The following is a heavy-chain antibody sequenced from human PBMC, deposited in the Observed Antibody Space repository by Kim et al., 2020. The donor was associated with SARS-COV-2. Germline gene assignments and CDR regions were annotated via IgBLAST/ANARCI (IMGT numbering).Heavy chain of an antibody. D-gene: IGHD3-3*01. V-gene: IGHV3-11*06. J-gene: IGHJ4*02. CDR3: ARDLLETISGVVTRTPNDY. Sequence: KGRFTISRDNARNSLYLQMNGLRAEDTGVYYCARDLLETISGVVTRTPNDYWGQGTLVTVSS.